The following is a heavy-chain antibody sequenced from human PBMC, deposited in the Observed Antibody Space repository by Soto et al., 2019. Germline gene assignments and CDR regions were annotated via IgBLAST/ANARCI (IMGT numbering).Heavy chain of an antibody. CDR1: NFSISSGYY. Sequence: LSLTCIVSNFSISSGYYWGWIRQSPGKGLEWIATIYHTGHTYYNPSLKSRVTISVDTSENHFSLKLSSVTAADTAVYYCVSWVSAHFDYWGQGTLVTVSS. J-gene: IGHJ4*02. CDR3: VSWVSAHFDY. V-gene: IGHV4-38-2*02. D-gene: IGHD2-8*01. CDR2: IYHTGHT.